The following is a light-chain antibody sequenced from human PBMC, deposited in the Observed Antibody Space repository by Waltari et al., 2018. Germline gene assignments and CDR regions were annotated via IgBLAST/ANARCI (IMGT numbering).Light chain of an antibody. J-gene: IGLJ1*01. Sequence: SYELTQPPSVSVSPGQTARITCSGDKLGDKYACWYQQKPGQSPVPVIYQDSKRPSGIPERFSGSNSGNTATLTISGTQAMDEADYYCQAWDSSTEVFGTGTKVTVL. V-gene: IGLV3-1*01. CDR2: QDS. CDR3: QAWDSSTEV. CDR1: KLGDKY.